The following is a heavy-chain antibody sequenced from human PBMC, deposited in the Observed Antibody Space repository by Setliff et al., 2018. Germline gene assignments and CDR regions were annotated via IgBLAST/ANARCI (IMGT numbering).Heavy chain of an antibody. J-gene: IGHJ4*02. D-gene: IGHD6-19*01. V-gene: IGHV1-3*01. CDR2: INAGNGNT. CDR3: ARVDRSGWYDY. Sequence: GASVKVSCKASGYTFTSYAMHWVRQAPRQRLEWMGWINAGNGNTKYSQKFQGRVTITRDTSASTAYMELSSLRSEDTAVYYCARVDRSGWYDYWGQGTLVTVSS. CDR1: GYTFTSYA.